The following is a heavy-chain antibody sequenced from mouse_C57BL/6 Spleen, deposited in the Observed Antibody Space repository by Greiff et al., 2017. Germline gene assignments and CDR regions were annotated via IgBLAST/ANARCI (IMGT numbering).Heavy chain of an antibody. Sequence: QVQLQESGPELVKPGASVKISCKASGYAFSSSWMNWVKQRPGEGLEWIGRIYPGDGDTNYNGKFKGKATLTADKSSSTAYMQLSSLTSEDAAVYYCARGGGYFDVWGTGTTVTVSS. CDR2: IYPGDGDT. J-gene: IGHJ1*03. CDR1: GYAFSSSW. D-gene: IGHD1-1*02. V-gene: IGHV1-82*01. CDR3: ARGGGYFDV.